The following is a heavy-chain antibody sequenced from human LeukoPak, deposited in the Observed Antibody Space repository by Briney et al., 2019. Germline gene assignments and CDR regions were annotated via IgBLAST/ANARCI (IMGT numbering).Heavy chain of an antibody. V-gene: IGHV4-34*01. D-gene: IGHD3-10*01. J-gene: IGHJ5*02. CDR1: SGSFSGYY. CDR2: INHSGST. CDR3: ARLPGRGYYGSGRGSRPNWFDP. Sequence: PSETLSLTCAVYSGSFSGYYWSWIRQPPGKGLEWIGEINHSGSTNYNPSLKSRVTISVDTSKNQFSLKLSSVTAADTAVYYCARLPGRGYYGSGRGSRPNWFDPWGQGTLVTVSS.